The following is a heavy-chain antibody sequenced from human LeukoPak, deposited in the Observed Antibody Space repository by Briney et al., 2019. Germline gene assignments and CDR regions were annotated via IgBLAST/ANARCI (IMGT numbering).Heavy chain of an antibody. J-gene: IGHJ4*02. V-gene: IGHV3-23*01. CDR2: ISGSGAST. D-gene: IGHD1-26*01. CDR3: AKDVGKWESLHFFDY. Sequence: GSLRLSCLTSGFTFSTNAMGWVRQAPGKGLELISGISGSGASTYYADSVTGRFTISRDNSRNTLYLQMNSLRGDDTAVYYCAKDVGKWESLHFFDYWGQGTLVTVSS. CDR1: GFTFSTNA.